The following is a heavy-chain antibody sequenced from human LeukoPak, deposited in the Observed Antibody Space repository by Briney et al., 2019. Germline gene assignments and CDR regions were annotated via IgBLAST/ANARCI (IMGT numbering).Heavy chain of an antibody. V-gene: IGHV1-8*01. J-gene: IGHJ5*02. Sequence: ASVKVSCKASGYTFTSYDINWVRQATGQGLEWMGWMNPNSGNTGYAQKFQGRVTMTRNTSISTAYMELSSLRSEDTAVYYCAREMSAVGSGWFDPRGQGTLVTVSS. CDR1: GYTFTSYD. D-gene: IGHD6-13*01. CDR3: AREMSAVGSGWFDP. CDR2: MNPNSGNT.